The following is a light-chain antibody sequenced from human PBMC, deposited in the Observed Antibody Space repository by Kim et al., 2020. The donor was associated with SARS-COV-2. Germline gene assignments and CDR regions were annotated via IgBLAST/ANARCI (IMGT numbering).Light chain of an antibody. V-gene: IGKV2-30*01. CDR2: KVS. J-gene: IGKJ3*01. CDR3: MQGTLWPFT. Sequence: PASISCRSSQSLVYSDRNIYLNWFHQRPGQSPRRLSYKVSNRDSWVPDRFSGSGSGTDFTLQISRVEAEDVGVYYCMQGTLWPFTFGPGTKVDIK. CDR1: QSLVYSDRNIY.